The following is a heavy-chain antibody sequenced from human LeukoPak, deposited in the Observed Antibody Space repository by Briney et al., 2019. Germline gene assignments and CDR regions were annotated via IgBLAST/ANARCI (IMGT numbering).Heavy chain of an antibody. CDR1: GFTFSSYT. J-gene: IGHJ4*02. Sequence: GGSLRLSCAASGFTFSSYTMNWVRQAPGKGLEWVSSISSSSSYIYYADSIKGRFTISRDNAQNSLYLQMNSLRAVETAVYFCARGEEKATITALDSWGQGTLVTVSS. D-gene: IGHD5-24*01. CDR2: ISSSSSYI. CDR3: ARGEEKATITALDS. V-gene: IGHV3-21*01.